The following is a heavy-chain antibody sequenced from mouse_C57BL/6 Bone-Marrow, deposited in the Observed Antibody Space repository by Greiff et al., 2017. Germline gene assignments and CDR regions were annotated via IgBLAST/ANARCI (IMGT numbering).Heavy chain of an antibody. V-gene: IGHV1-52*01. J-gene: IGHJ4*01. CDR1: GYTFTSYW. Sequence: QVQLKQPGAELVRPGSSVKLSCKASGYTFTSYWMHWVKQRPIQGLEWIGNIDPSDSETHYNQKFKDKATLTVDKSSSTAYMQLSSLTSEDSAVYYCARSGSSYNYAMDYWGQGISVTVSS. D-gene: IGHD1-1*01. CDR3: ARSGSSYNYAMDY. CDR2: IDPSDSET.